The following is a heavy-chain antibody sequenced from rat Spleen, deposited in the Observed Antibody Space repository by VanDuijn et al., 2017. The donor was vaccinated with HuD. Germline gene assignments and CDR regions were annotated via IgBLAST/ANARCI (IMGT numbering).Heavy chain of an antibody. V-gene: IGHV5-29*01. CDR1: GFTFTDFY. CDR3: ARQDTSGYSNWFAY. CDR2: ISYDGNSI. D-gene: IGHD4-3*01. J-gene: IGHJ3*01. Sequence: EVQLVESDGGLVRPGRSLKLSCATSGFTFTDFYMAWVRQAPTQGLEWVATISYDGNSIYYRDSVKGRFTVSRENAKSTLYLLMDSLRSEDTATYYCARQDTSGYSNWFAYWGQGTLVTVSS.